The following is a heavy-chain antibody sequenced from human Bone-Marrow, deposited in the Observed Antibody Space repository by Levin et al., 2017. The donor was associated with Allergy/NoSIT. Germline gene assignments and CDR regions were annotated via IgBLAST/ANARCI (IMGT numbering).Heavy chain of an antibody. J-gene: IGHJ4*02. D-gene: IGHD2-2*01. CDR2: IKGDGSEK. CDR3: AREPAALDY. CDR1: GFAFGSYW. V-gene: IGHV3-7*01. Sequence: LSLTCAGSGFAFGSYWMSWVRQAPGKGLEWVANIKGDGSEKYYVDSVKGRFTISRDNAKNSLFLQMNSLRVEDTAVYYCAREPAALDYWGQGTQVTVSS.